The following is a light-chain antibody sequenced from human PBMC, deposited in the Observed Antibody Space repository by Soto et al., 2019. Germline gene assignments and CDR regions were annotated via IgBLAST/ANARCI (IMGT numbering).Light chain of an antibody. CDR3: QQYMSYS. V-gene: IGKV1-33*01. Sequence: DIQRTQAPSSLAASLGDRVTITCQASQDISNYLNWYQQKPGKAPKLLIYDASNLETGVPSRFSGSGSGTDFTFTISSLQPNDFATYYCQQYMSYSFGQGTKVDI. J-gene: IGKJ1*01. CDR1: QDISNY. CDR2: DAS.